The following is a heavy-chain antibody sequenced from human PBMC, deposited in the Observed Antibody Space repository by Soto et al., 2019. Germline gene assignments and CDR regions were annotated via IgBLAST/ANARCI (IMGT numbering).Heavy chain of an antibody. CDR3: ARVPTI. V-gene: IGHV4-30-2*01. Sequence: QLQLQESGSGLVKPSQTLSLTCAVSGGSISSGGYSWSWIRQPPGKGLEWIGYIYHSGSTYYNPXXXSRVTIXVDRSXXXXXXXLSSVXAAXXXXXXCARVPTIWGQGTLVTVSS. CDR2: IYHSGST. J-gene: IGHJ4*02. CDR1: GGSISSGGYS.